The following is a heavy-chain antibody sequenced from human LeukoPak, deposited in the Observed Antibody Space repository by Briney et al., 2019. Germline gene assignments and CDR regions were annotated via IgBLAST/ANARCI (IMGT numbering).Heavy chain of an antibody. CDR2: MNPNSGNT. Sequence: ASVKVSCKASGYTFTSYDINWVRQATGQGLEWIGWMNPNSGNTGYAQKFQGRVTITRNTSISTAYMELSSLRSEDTAVYYCARALYDYGDYNYYYYYYMDVWGKGTTVTVSS. J-gene: IGHJ6*03. D-gene: IGHD4-17*01. V-gene: IGHV1-8*03. CDR3: ARALYDYGDYNYYYYYYMDV. CDR1: GYTFTSYD.